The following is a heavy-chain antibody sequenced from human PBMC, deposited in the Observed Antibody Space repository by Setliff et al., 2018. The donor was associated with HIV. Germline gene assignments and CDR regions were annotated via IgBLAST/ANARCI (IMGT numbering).Heavy chain of an antibody. CDR2: IHSSGST. Sequence: SSETLSLTCTVSGGSISSGGYYWSWIRQPPGKGLEWIGYIHSSGSTNCNPSLKSRVTISIDASNNQFSLKLTSVTAAETAVYYCARYYCPTGECYGFDIWGQGTRVTVSS. D-gene: IGHD2-8*01. CDR1: GGSISSGGYY. CDR3: ARYYCPTGECYGFDI. J-gene: IGHJ3*02. V-gene: IGHV4-61*08.